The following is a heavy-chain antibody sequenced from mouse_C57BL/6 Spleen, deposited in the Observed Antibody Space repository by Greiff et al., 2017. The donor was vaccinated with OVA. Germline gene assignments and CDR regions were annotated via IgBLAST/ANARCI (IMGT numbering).Heavy chain of an antibody. Sequence: VQLQQSGAELVRPGASVTLSCKASGYTFTDYEMHWVKQTPVHGLEWIGAIDPETGGTAYNQKFKGKAILTADKSSSPAYLELRSLTSEDSAVYYCTRDGAGQATSENYYAMDDWGQGTSGTVSS. CDR3: TRDGAGQATSENYYAMDD. V-gene: IGHV1-15*01. D-gene: IGHD3-2*02. CDR2: IDPETGGT. CDR1: GYTFTDYE. J-gene: IGHJ4*01.